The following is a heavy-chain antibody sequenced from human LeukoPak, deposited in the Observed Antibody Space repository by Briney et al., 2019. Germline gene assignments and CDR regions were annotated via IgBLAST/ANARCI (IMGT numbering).Heavy chain of an antibody. D-gene: IGHD3-3*01. V-gene: IGHV1-2*02. J-gene: IGHJ5*02. Sequence: GASVKVSCKASGYTFTGYYMHWVRQAPGQGLEWMGWINPNSGGTNYAQKFQGRVTMTRGTSISTAYMELSRLRSDDTAVYYCARRNGITIFGVVRGTEFDHWGQGTLVTVSS. CDR1: GYTFTGYY. CDR2: INPNSGGT. CDR3: ARRNGITIFGVVRGTEFDH.